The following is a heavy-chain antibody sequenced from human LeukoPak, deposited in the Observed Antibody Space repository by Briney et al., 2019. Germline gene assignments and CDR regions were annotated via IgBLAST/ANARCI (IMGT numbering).Heavy chain of an antibody. D-gene: IGHD2-15*01. Sequence: GGSLRLSCAASGVTFDDYGMSWVRQPPGKRLEWVCGINWSGGSTGYADTVQGPFTISRANAKTSLYLQMNRLRAEDTTLYRCARVPGGLGSYYYYMDVWGKGTTVTISS. CDR2: INWSGGST. CDR1: GVTFDDYG. V-gene: IGHV3-20*01. J-gene: IGHJ6*03. CDR3: ARVPGGLGSYYYYMDV.